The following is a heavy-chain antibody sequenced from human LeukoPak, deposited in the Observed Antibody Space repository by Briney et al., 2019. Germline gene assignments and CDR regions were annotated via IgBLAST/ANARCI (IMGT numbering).Heavy chain of an antibody. Sequence: GGSLRLSCAASGFTFSAYAMYWVRQAPGKGLEWVSAISGSGGSTYYADSVKGRFTISRDNSKNTLYLQMNSLRAEDTAVYYCAWGSGSYSRYWGQGTLVTVSS. CDR1: GFTFSAYA. D-gene: IGHD1-26*01. V-gene: IGHV3-23*01. CDR3: AWGSGSYSRY. CDR2: ISGSGGST. J-gene: IGHJ4*02.